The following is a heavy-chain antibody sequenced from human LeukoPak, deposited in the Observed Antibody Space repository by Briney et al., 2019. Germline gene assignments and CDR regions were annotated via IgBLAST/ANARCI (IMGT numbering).Heavy chain of an antibody. V-gene: IGHV1-2*02. J-gene: IGHJ2*01. CDR2: INPSSGDT. D-gene: IGHD2-8*02. CDR3: SRGVRLLDFDL. Sequence: ASVKVSCKASRYTFTGYYMHWVRQAPGQGLEWMGWINPSSGDTNSAQKFQGRVSMTRDTSINTAYMELSRLRSDDTAVYYCSRGVRLLDFDLWGRGTLVIVSS. CDR1: RYTFTGYY.